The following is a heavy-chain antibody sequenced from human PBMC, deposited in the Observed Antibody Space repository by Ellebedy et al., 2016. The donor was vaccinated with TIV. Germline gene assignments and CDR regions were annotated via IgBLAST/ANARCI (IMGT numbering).Heavy chain of an antibody. D-gene: IGHD1-26*01. CDR1: GYTFTSYY. Sequence: AASVKVSCKASGYTFTSYYIHWVRQAPGQGLEWMGIINPSGGNTNYAQKFQGRVTMTRDTSTSTVYMELSSLRSEDTAVYYCARGDNTFYAYSGSSDFDYWGQGTLVTVSS. CDR3: ARGDNTFYAYSGSSDFDY. V-gene: IGHV1-46*01. CDR2: INPSGGNT. J-gene: IGHJ4*02.